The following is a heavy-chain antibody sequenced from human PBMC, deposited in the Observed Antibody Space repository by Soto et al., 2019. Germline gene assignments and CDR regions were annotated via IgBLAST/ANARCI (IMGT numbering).Heavy chain of an antibody. CDR2: VSHIGST. CDR1: GGSISNSSYL. D-gene: IGHD6-19*01. CDR3: SRIAVSGPRTGFYY. Sequence: SETLSLTCSVSGGSISNSSYLWGWVRQPPGKGLQWIGSVSHIGSTNYNPSLKSRLTISVGTSKTQSSLRLDSVTAADTAVYYCSRIAVSGPRTGFYYWGQGILVPVSS. J-gene: IGHJ4*02. V-gene: IGHV4-39*01.